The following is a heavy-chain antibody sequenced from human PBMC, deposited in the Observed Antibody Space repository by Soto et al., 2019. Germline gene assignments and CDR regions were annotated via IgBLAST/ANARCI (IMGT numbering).Heavy chain of an antibody. V-gene: IGHV4-34*01. J-gene: IGHJ3*02. CDR3: ARVSEDIVVVVAATADAFDI. CDR2: INHSGST. Sequence: PSETLSLTCAVYGGSFSGYYWSWIRQPPGKGLEWIGEINHSGSTNYNPSLKSRVTTSVDTSKNQFSLKLSSVTAADTAVYYCARVSEDIVVVVAATADAFDIWGQGTMVTVSS. D-gene: IGHD2-15*01. CDR1: GGSFSGYY.